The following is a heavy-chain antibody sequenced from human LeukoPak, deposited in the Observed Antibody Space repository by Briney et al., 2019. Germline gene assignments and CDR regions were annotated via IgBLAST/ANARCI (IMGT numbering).Heavy chain of an antibody. J-gene: IGHJ4*02. CDR3: AKATDSGYYYDSSGYSQLVY. Sequence: GGSLRLSCAASGFTFSSYAMSWVHQAPGKGLEWVSAISGSGGSTYYADSVKGRFTISRDNSKNTLYLQMNSLRAEDTAVYYCAKATDSGYYYDSSGYSQLVYWGQGTLVTVSS. CDR2: ISGSGGST. CDR1: GFTFSSYA. D-gene: IGHD3-22*01. V-gene: IGHV3-23*01.